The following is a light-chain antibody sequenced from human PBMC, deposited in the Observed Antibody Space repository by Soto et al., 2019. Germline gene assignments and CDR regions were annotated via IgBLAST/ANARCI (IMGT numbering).Light chain of an antibody. J-gene: IGLJ1*01. CDR1: SSKIGTNA. V-gene: IGLV1-44*01. CDR2: NNN. Sequence: QSVLTQPPSASGTPGERGTLSCSWSSSKIGTNAVNWYQQLPGTAPKLLIYNNNQRPSGVPDRFSGSKSGTSASLAISGLQSEDEADYYCAAWDDSLNGYVFGTGTKVTVL. CDR3: AAWDDSLNGYV.